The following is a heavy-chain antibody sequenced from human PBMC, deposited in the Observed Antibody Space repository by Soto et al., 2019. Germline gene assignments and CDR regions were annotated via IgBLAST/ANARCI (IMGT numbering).Heavy chain of an antibody. Sequence: PSETLSLTCTVSGGSISSSSYYWGWIRQPPGKGLEWIVYIYYSGSINYNPSLKSRVTISVDTSKNQLSLKLSSVTAADTAVYYCARTYDSSGTNSGGYAFDIWGQGTMVTVSS. CDR3: ARTYDSSGTNSGGYAFDI. CDR1: GGSISSSSYY. V-gene: IGHV4-61*05. D-gene: IGHD3-22*01. J-gene: IGHJ3*02. CDR2: IYYSGSI.